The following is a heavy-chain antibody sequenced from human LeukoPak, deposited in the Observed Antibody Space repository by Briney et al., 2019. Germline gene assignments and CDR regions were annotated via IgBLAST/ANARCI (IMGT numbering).Heavy chain of an antibody. CDR3: ARDPVIAVESPATPMAYYMDV. J-gene: IGHJ6*03. CDR1: GGTFSSYS. D-gene: IGHD5-18*01. CDR2: IIPIFGNT. Sequence: SLKVSCKASGGTFSSYSITWLRQAPGQGLEWMGGIIPIFGNTNYAQKLQGRVTITADESTSTAYMELSGLRSEDTAVYFCARDPVIAVESPATPMAYYMDVWGKGTTVTVSS. V-gene: IGHV1-69*01.